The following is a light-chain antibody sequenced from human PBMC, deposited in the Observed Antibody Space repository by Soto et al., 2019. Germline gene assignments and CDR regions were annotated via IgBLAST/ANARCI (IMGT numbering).Light chain of an antibody. CDR1: QGISKY. CDR3: QKYNSAPRT. CDR2: AAS. V-gene: IGKV1-27*01. J-gene: IGKJ1*01. Sequence: DIQKTQSPSSLSASVGDRVTITCWASQGISKYLAWYQQKPGKGPKLLIYAASTLQSGVPSRFSGSGSGTDFTLTISSLQPEDVATYYCQKYNSAPRTFGQGTKVEI.